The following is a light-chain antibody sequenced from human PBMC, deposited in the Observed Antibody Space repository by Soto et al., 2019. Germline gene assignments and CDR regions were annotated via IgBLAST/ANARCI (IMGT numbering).Light chain of an antibody. CDR1: QTVSNNF. V-gene: IGKV3-20*01. CDR3: QQYGSSPPWT. CDR2: RAS. Sequence: EIVLTQSPGTLSLSPGERATLSCRASQTVSNNFLAWYQQRPGQAPRLLISRASTRATGIPDRFSGSGSGTDFTLTISRLEPQDFAVYYCQQYGSSPPWTFGQGTKVEIK. J-gene: IGKJ1*01.